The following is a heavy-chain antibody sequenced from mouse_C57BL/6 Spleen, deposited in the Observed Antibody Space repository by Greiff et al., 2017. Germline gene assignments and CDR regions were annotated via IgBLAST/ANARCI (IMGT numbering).Heavy chain of an antibody. Sequence: EVQLQQSGTVLARPGASVKMSCKTSGYTFTSYWMHWVKQRPGQGLEWIGAIYPGNSDTSYNQKFKGKAKLTAVTSASTAYMELSSLTNEDSAVYYCTRSEASPYYGSSYAMDYWGQGTSVTVSS. CDR3: TRSEASPYYGSSYAMDY. CDR2: IYPGNSDT. J-gene: IGHJ4*01. V-gene: IGHV1-5*01. CDR1: GYTFTSYW. D-gene: IGHD1-1*01.